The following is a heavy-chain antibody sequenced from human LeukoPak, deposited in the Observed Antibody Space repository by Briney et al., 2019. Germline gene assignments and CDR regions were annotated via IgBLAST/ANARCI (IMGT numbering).Heavy chain of an antibody. D-gene: IGHD5-12*01. Sequence: PSETLSLTCAVYGGSFSDYYWSWIRQSPGKGLEWIGEINHSGSTNYNPSLKSRVTISVDTSKNQFSLRLSSVTAADTAVYHCAKTSSGYDVVDYWGQGTLVTVSS. CDR1: GGSFSDYY. V-gene: IGHV4-34*01. CDR2: INHSGST. J-gene: IGHJ4*02. CDR3: AKTSSGYDVVDY.